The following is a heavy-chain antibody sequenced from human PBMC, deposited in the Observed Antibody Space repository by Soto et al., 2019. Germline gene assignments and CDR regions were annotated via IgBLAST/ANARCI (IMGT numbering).Heavy chain of an antibody. J-gene: IGHJ6*02. CDR3: ARDRITGTPDSKGGGMDV. V-gene: IGHV1-2*04. Sequence: GASVKVSCKASGYTFTGYYMHWVRQAPGQGLEWMGWINPNSGGTNYAQKFQGWVTMTRDTSISTAYMELSRLRSDDTAVYYCARDRITGTPDSKGGGMDVWGQGTTVTVSS. D-gene: IGHD1-20*01. CDR1: GYTFTGYY. CDR2: INPNSGGT.